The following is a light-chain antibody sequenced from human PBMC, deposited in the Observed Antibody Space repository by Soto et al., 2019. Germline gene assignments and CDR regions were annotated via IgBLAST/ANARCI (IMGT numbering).Light chain of an antibody. CDR3: QQCGSSST. CDR1: QTFSNSF. J-gene: IGKJ5*01. Sequence: EIVLTQSPGTLSFSPGERRTLSCRSSQTFSNSFLSWFQQIPGQAPRLLIYGASMRATGIPDRFSGSGSGTDFTLTISRLEPEDFAVYYCQQCGSSSTFGQGTRLEIK. V-gene: IGKV3-20*01. CDR2: GAS.